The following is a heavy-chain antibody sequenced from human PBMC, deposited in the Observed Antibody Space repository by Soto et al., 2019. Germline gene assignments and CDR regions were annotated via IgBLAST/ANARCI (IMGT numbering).Heavy chain of an antibody. Sequence: GGSMRLSCAASGFTFSDYFMSWIRQAPGKGLEWLSYISTGGGTIYYAESVKGRFTISRDNAKNSLYLQMNSLRAEDTAVYYCARDLERRTMRNLGVRGQGILLTVSS. CDR2: ISTGGGTI. CDR3: ARDLERRTMRNLGV. CDR1: GFTFSDYF. V-gene: IGHV3-11*01. J-gene: IGHJ4*02. D-gene: IGHD1-1*01.